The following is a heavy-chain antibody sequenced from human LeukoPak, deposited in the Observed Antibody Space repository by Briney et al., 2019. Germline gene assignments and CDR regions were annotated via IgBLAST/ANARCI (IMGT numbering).Heavy chain of an antibody. CDR3: ARAAPDYYDSSGYPPPAYFDL. Sequence: GGSLRLSCAASGFTVSSNYMSWVRQAPGKGLEWVSVIYSGGSTYYADSVKGRFTISRDNSKNTLYLQMNSLRAEDTAVYYCARAAPDYYDSSGYPPPAYFDLWGRGTLVTVSS. CDR1: GFTVSSNY. CDR2: IYSGGST. V-gene: IGHV3-53*01. J-gene: IGHJ2*01. D-gene: IGHD3-22*01.